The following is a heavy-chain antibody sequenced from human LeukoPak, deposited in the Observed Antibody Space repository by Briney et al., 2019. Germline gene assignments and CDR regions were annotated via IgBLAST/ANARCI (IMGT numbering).Heavy chain of an antibody. CDR2: IIPIFGTA. Sequence: SVKVSCKASGGTFSSYAISWVRQAPGQELEWMGGIIPIFGTANYAQKFQGRVTITADESTSTAYMELSSLRSEETAVYYCARGTRLGELSSFDYWGQGTLVTVSS. V-gene: IGHV1-69*13. CDR3: ARGTRLGELSSFDY. D-gene: IGHD3-16*02. CDR1: GGTFSSYA. J-gene: IGHJ4*02.